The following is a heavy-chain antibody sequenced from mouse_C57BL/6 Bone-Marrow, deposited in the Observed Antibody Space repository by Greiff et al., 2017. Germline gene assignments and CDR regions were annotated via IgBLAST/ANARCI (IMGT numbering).Heavy chain of an antibody. V-gene: IGHV1-9*01. D-gene: IGHD1-1*01. CDR1: GYTFTGYW. CDR2: ILPGSGST. CDR3: ASRRVTTVVAPFDY. Sequence: VQLQQSGAELMKPGASVKLSCKATGYTFTGYWIEWVKQRPGHGLEWIGEILPGSGSTNYNEKFKGKATFTADTSSNTAYMQLSSLTTEDSAIDYCASRRVTTVVAPFDYWGQGTTLTVSS. J-gene: IGHJ2*01.